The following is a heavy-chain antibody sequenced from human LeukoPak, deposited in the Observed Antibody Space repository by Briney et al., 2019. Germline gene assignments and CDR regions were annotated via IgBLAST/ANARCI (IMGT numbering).Heavy chain of an antibody. J-gene: IGHJ4*02. D-gene: IGHD4-23*01. CDR2: ISSNGGST. Sequence: TGGSLRLSCAASGFTFNSYGMHWVRQAPGKGLEYVSAISSNGGSTYYANSVKGRFTISRDNSKNTLYLQMGSLRAEDMAVYYCARDGWATVVTHPAFWGQGTLVTVSS. CDR1: GFTFNSYG. CDR3: ARDGWATVVTHPAF. V-gene: IGHV3-64*01.